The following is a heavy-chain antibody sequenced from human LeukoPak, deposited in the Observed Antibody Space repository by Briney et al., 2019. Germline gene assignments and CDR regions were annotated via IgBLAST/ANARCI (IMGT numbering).Heavy chain of an antibody. Sequence: GSSVKVSCKASGGTFSSYAISWVRQAPGQGLEWMGRVIPIFGTANYAQKFQGRVTITTDESTSTAYMELSSLRSEDTAVYYCARVHESGSYTDAFDIWGQGTMVAVSS. CDR1: GGTFSSYA. CDR2: VIPIFGTA. J-gene: IGHJ3*02. CDR3: ARVHESGSYTDAFDI. D-gene: IGHD1-26*01. V-gene: IGHV1-69*05.